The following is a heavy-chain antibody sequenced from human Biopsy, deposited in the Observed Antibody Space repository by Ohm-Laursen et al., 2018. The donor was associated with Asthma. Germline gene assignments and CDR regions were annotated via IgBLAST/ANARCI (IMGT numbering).Heavy chain of an antibody. CDR3: VRGSSSWHHGPFHYYYGLDV. V-gene: IGHV4-39*01. CDR1: SGSGGYMRSGNYY. CDR2: IYYSGTT. D-gene: IGHD6-13*01. J-gene: IGHJ6*02. Sequence: SETLSLTWSLSSGSGGYMRSGNYYWGWIRQPPGKGLEWIGSIYYSGTTYYNPSLESRFTVSADTSKNQFSLKLTSVTAADTAVYYCVRGSSSWHHGPFHYYYGLDVWGQGTTATVSS.